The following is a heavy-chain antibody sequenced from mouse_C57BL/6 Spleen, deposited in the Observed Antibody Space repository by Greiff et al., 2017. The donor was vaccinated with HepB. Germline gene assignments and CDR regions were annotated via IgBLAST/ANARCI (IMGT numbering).Heavy chain of an antibody. CDR1: GYAFSSSW. V-gene: IGHV1-82*01. Sequence: VQLQQSGPELVKPGASVKISCKASGYAFSSSWMNWVKQRPGKGLEWIGRIYPGDGDTNYNGKFKGKATLTADKSSSTAYMQLSSLTSEDSAVYVCAREFTTVVATDAMDYWGQGTSVTVAS. CDR3: AREFTTVVATDAMDY. D-gene: IGHD1-1*01. J-gene: IGHJ4*01. CDR2: IYPGDGDT.